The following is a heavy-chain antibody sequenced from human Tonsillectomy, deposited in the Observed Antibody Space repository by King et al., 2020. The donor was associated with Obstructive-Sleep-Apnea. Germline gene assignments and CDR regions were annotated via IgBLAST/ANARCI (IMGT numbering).Heavy chain of an antibody. D-gene: IGHD2-21*02. CDR3: VRECGGDCNSDFDN. CDR1: GYNLTSYG. J-gene: IGHJ4*02. Sequence: VQLVQSGSELKKPGASVKVACKASGYNLTSYGMNWVRQAPGQGPEWMGWINTKTGKPTYAQGFTGRFVFSLDTSISTANLHISSLKAEDTAVYYCVRECGGDCNSDFDNWGQGTLVTVSS. CDR2: INTKTGKP. V-gene: IGHV7-4-1*02.